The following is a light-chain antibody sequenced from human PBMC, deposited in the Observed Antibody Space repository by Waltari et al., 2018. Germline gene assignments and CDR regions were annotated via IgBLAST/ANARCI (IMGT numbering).Light chain of an antibody. CDR1: QTIRTTY. Sequence: EIVWTQSPGTLSLSPGEGATLSCRTSQTIRTTYLAWYQQKPGQAPTLLIYGTFSRATGIPDRFTGSGSGTDFSLTISSLEAEDFATYYCQQYDISPLTFGGGTKVEIK. CDR2: GTF. CDR3: QQYDISPLT. J-gene: IGKJ4*01. V-gene: IGKV3-20*01.